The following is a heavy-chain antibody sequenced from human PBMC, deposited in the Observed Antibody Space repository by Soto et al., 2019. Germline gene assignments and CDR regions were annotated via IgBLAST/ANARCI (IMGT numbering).Heavy chain of an antibody. V-gene: IGHV2-5*02. CDR2: IYWDYDK. CDR3: AHSQADIRRYYPPFAF. CDR1: GFSFNLSGMS. Sequence: QITLKESGPTLVKPTQTLTLTCTFSGFSFNLSGMSVGWVRQPPGKGLEYLALIYWDYDKRYSPFLKTKLAITKDASRHQVVLPMTGLDPVDPSTYYCAHSQADIRRYYPPFAFWGQGTRVTVSS. J-gene: IGHJ4*02. D-gene: IGHD3-9*01.